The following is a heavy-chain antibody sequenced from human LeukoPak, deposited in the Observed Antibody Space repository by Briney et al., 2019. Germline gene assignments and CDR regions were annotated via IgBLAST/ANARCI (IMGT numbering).Heavy chain of an antibody. CDR1: GGSFSGYY. D-gene: IGHD3-9*01. J-gene: IGHJ3*02. V-gene: IGHV4-34*01. Sequence: SETLSLTYAVYGGSFSGYYWSWIRQPPGKGLEWIGEINHSGSTNYNPSLKSRVTISVDTSKNQFSLKLSSVTAADTAVYYCARGAPPRVPYFDWLSRHAFDIWGQGTMVTVSS. CDR2: INHSGST. CDR3: ARGAPPRVPYFDWLSRHAFDI.